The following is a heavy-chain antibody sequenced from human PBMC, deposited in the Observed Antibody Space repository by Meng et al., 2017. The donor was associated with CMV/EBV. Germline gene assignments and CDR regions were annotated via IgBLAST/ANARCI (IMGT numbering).Heavy chain of an antibody. CDR1: GFTFSSYA. J-gene: IGHJ1*01. V-gene: IGHV3-23*01. D-gene: IGHD3-22*01. Sequence: GGSLRLSCAASGFTFSSYAMSWVRQAPGKGLEWVSAISGSGGSTYYADSVKGRFTISRDNSKNTLYLQMNSLRAEDTAVYYCAKGTMIVVVMAYFQHWGQGTLVTVSS. CDR3: AKGTMIVVVMAYFQH. CDR2: ISGSGGST.